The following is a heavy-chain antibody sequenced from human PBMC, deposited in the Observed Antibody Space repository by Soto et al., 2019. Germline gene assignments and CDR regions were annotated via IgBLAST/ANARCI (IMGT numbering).Heavy chain of an antibody. J-gene: IGHJ5*02. CDR3: ALYGSGTNWFDP. D-gene: IGHD3-10*01. CDR2: IYWDDDK. CDR1: GFSLSTSGVG. Sequence: QITLKESGPTLVKPTQTLTLTCTFSGFSLSTSGVGVGWIRQPPGKALEWPALIYWDDDKRYSPSLKSRPTITKDTSKNQVVLTMTNMDPVDTATYYCALYGSGTNWFDPWGQGTLVTVSS. V-gene: IGHV2-5*02.